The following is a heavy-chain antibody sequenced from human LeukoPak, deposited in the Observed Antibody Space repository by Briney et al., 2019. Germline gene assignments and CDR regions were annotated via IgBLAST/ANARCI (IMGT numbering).Heavy chain of an antibody. CDR3: AGGEIAPYYFDY. CDR1: GGSISSHY. CDR2: IYYSGSI. J-gene: IGHJ4*02. V-gene: IGHV4-59*11. D-gene: IGHD3-10*01. Sequence: PSETLSLTCTVSGGSISSHYWSWIRQPPGKGLEWIGYIYYSGSINYNPSLKSRVTISVDTSKNQFSLKLSSVTAADTAVYYCAGGEIAPYYFDYWGQGTLVTVSS.